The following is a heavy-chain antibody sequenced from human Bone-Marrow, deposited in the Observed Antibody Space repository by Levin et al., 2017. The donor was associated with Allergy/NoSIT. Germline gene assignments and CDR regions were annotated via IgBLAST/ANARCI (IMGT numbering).Heavy chain of an antibody. CDR2: ISHSGHT. V-gene: IGHV4-39*07. Sequence: PSETLSLTCTVSRGSISSDNYFWSWIRQTPGKGLEWIGEISHSGHTNYNPSLKSRVTISLDTSKKQFSLKVSSVTAADTAVYYCATEKIEILAGTGGGARTDAFDVWGQGTKVSVSS. CDR3: ATEKIEILAGTGGGARTDAFDV. J-gene: IGHJ3*01. D-gene: IGHD3-10*01. CDR1: RGSISSDNYF.